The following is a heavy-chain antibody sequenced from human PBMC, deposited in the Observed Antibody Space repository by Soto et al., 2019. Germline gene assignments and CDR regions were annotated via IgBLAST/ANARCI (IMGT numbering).Heavy chain of an antibody. D-gene: IGHD2-2*02. J-gene: IGHJ6*02. CDR3: AKDLGYCISTSCYRPKSSVGYYYYGMDV. CDR1: GFTFSSYG. Sequence: PGGSLRLSCAASGFTFSSYGMHWVRQAPGKGLEWVAVISYDGSNKYYADSVKGRFTISRDNSKNTLYLQMNSLRAEDTAVYYCAKDLGYCISTSCYRPKSSVGYYYYGMDVWGQGTTVTVSS. V-gene: IGHV3-30*18. CDR2: ISYDGSNK.